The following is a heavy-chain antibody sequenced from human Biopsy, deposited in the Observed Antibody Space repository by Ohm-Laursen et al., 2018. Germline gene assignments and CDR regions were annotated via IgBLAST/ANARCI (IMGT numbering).Heavy chain of an antibody. J-gene: IGHJ6*02. V-gene: IGHV4-34*01. CDR3: ARAVDYYDPYYYYGLDV. Sequence: SDTLSLTCAVYGGSFRGYYWSWIRQPPGKGLEWIGEINHRGSTNYNPSLKSRVTISVDTSKNQFSLKLRSVTAADTAVYYCARAVDYYDPYYYYGLDVWGQGTTVTVSS. CDR2: INHRGST. D-gene: IGHD3-16*01. CDR1: GGSFRGYY.